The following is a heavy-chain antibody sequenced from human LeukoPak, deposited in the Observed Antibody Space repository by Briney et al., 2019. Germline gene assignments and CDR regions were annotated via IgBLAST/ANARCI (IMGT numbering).Heavy chain of an antibody. CDR1: GYTFTGYY. Sequence: ASVKVSCKASGYTFTGYYMHWVRQAPGQGLEWMGWINPNSGGTNCAQKFQGRVTMTRDTSISTAYMELSRLRSDDTAVYYCARDALHYRLYYYMDVWGKGTTVTVSS. D-gene: IGHD1-26*01. CDR3: ARDALHYRLYYYMDV. J-gene: IGHJ6*03. CDR2: INPNSGGT. V-gene: IGHV1-2*02.